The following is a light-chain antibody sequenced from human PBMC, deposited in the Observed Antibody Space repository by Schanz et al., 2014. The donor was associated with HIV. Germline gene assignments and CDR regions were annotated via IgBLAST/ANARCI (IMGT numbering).Light chain of an antibody. J-gene: IGLJ2*01. Sequence: QSVLTQPASVSGSPGQSITISCTGTSSDIGGYNYVSWYQQHPGKAPKLMIYEVSKRPSGVPDRFSGSKSGNTASLTISGLQAEDEADYYCSSYTSSSTLDVVFGGGTKLTVL. V-gene: IGLV2-14*01. CDR2: EVS. CDR3: SSYTSSSTLDVV. CDR1: SSDIGGYNY.